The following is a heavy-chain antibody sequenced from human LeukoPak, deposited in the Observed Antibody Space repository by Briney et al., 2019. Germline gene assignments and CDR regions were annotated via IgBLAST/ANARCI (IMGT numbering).Heavy chain of an antibody. CDR1: GGTFRGYY. D-gene: IGHD3-10*01. CDR3: GLRFHVGSGNWFDL. J-gene: IGHJ5*02. Sequence: PSETLSLTCAVSGGTFRGYYWSWIRQPPGKGLAWIGEIDHTGSTNYNPSLERRVTLSVDTSKNQVSLNLNSLTAADTAVYARGLRFHVGSGNWFDLWGQGTLVTVSS. V-gene: IGHV4-34*08. CDR2: IDHTGST.